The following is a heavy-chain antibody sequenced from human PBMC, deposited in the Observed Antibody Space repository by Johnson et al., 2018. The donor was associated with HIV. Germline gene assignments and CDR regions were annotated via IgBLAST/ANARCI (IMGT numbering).Heavy chain of an antibody. Sequence: VQLVESGGGLVKPGGSLRLSCAASGFTFSNAWMSWVRQAPGKGLAWVGRIKSKTDGGTTDYAAPVKGRFTISRDDSKNTLYLQMNSLKTEDTAVYYCTTDLASDAFDIWGQGTMVTVSS. CDR2: IKSKTDGGTT. J-gene: IGHJ3*02. CDR3: TTDLASDAFDI. V-gene: IGHV3-15*01. CDR1: GFTFSNAW.